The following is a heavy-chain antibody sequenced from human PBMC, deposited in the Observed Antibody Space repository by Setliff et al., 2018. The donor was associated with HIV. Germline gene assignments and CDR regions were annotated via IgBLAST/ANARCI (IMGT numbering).Heavy chain of an antibody. CDR2: IYYTGNT. J-gene: IGHJ4*02. Sequence: PSETLSLTCTVSGGSINTGHYYWSWIRHHPGTGLEWIAYIYYTGNTYFNPSLKSRITISIDTSKNQFSLKMSSVTAADTAVYYCARDRYAGEIDYWGQGTLVTVSS. V-gene: IGHV4-31*03. CDR1: GGSINTGHYY. CDR3: ARDRYAGEIDY. D-gene: IGHD3-10*01.